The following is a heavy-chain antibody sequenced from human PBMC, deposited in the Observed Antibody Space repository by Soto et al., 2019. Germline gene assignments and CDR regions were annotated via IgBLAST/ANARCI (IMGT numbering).Heavy chain of an antibody. CDR1: GGSFSGFY. J-gene: IGHJ4*02. D-gene: IGHD3-22*01. Sequence: SETLSLTCAVYGGSFSGFYWSWIRQPPGKRLEWIGEVSHSGSTNYNPSLKSRVTISADTSKNQFFLKLTSVTAADTAVYYCARARFYSDSSGYYSTFDYWGQGTVVTVSS. CDR3: ARARFYSDSSGYYSTFDY. CDR2: VSHSGST. V-gene: IGHV4-34*01.